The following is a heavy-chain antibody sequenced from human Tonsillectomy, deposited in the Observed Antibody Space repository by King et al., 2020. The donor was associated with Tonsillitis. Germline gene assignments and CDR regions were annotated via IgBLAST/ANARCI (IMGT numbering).Heavy chain of an antibody. D-gene: IGHD2-21*01. CDR1: GFTFSSYG. V-gene: IGHV3-30*18. CDR2: ISYDGSNK. Sequence: VQLVESGGGVVQPGRSLRLSCAASGFTFSSYGMHWVRQAPGKGLEWVAVISYDGSNKYYADSVKGRFTIDRDNSKNTLYLQMNSLRAEDTAVYYCAKVCGGDCYPAGIDYWGQGTLVTVSS. CDR3: AKVCGGDCYPAGIDY. J-gene: IGHJ4*02.